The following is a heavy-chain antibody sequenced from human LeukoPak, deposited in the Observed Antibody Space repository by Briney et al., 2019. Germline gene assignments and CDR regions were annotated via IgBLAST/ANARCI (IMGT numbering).Heavy chain of an antibody. D-gene: IGHD5-18*01. CDR2: INHSGST. CDR1: AGSFSGYY. Sequence: SETLSLTCGVYAGSFSGYYWTWIRQSPGKGLEWIGKINHSGSTNYNPSPKSRVTISVDTSKNQFSLKLSSVTAADTAVYYCALRGYSYGLGSYFDYWGQGTLVTVSS. CDR3: ALRGYSYGLGSYFDY. V-gene: IGHV4-34*01. J-gene: IGHJ4*02.